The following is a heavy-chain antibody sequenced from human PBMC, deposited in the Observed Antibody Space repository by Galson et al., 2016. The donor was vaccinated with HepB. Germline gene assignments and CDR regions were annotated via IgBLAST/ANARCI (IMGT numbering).Heavy chain of an antibody. J-gene: IGHJ4*02. CDR2: IYTTGST. CDR1: GGSVISGVYY. Sequence: VPGGSVISGVYYWDWIRKPAGRGLEGIGRIYTTGSTKYNPSPWSRVTISLDTSKNQFSLNLTAVTAADTAVYYCARGWKSDFDAPQFDSWGQGTQVTVSS. CDR3: ARGWKSDFDAPQFDS. V-gene: IGHV4-61*02. D-gene: IGHD2-21*02.